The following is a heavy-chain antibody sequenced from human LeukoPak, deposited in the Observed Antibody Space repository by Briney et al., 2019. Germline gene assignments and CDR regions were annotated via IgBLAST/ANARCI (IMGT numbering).Heavy chain of an antibody. J-gene: IGHJ4*02. D-gene: IGHD1-26*01. CDR3: AKDQSYSGSYYDY. CDR1: GFTFSSYA. CDR2: ISGSGGST. Sequence: GGSLRLSCAASGFTFSSYAMSWVRQAPGKGLEWVSAISGSGGSTYYADSVKGRFTISRDNSKNTVYLQMNSLRAEDTAVYYCAKDQSYSGSYYDYWGQGTLVIVSS. V-gene: IGHV3-23*01.